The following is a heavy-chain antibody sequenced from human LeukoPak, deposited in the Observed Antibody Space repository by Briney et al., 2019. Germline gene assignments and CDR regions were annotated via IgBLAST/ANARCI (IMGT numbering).Heavy chain of an antibody. J-gene: IGHJ3*02. CDR3: ARDGSGSYYLFDI. CDR1: GGSISGSTYC. CDR2: IYYSGST. D-gene: IGHD3-10*01. Sequence: SETLSLTCTVSGGSISGSTYCWGWIRQPPRKGLEWIGYIYYSGSTNYNPSLKSRVTISVDTSKNQFSLKLSSVTAADTAVYYCARDGSGSYYLFDIWGQGTMVTVSS. V-gene: IGHV4-61*01.